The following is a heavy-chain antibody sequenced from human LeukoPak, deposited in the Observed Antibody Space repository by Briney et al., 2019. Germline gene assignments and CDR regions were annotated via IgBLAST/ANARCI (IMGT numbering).Heavy chain of an antibody. Sequence: ASVKVSCKASGYTFTGYYMHWVRQAPGQGLEWMGWINPNSGGTNYAQKFQGRVTMTRDTSISTAYMELSRLRSDDTAVYYCARAITGIAAAGRDYYYYYYMDVWGKGTTVTVSS. J-gene: IGHJ6*03. CDR2: INPNSGGT. CDR1: GYTFTGYY. CDR3: ARAITGIAAAGRDYYYYYYMDV. V-gene: IGHV1-2*02. D-gene: IGHD6-13*01.